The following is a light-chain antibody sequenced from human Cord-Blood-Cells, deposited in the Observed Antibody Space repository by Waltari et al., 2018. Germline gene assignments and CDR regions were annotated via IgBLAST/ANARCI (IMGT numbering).Light chain of an antibody. J-gene: IGLJ1*01. CDR2: SNN. V-gene: IGLV1-44*01. CDR3: AAWDDSLNGYV. Sequence: QSVLTPPPSASGTPGQRVPIPCSGSSSNIGSNTENWYQQLPGTAPNILTNSNNQPPSGVPDRFSGSKSGTSASLAISGLQSEDEADYYCAAWDDSLNGYVFGTGTKVTVL. CDR1: SSNIGSNT.